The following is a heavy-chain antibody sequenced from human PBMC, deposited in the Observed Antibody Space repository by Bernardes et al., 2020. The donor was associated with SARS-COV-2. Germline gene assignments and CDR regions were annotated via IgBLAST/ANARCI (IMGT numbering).Heavy chain of an antibody. D-gene: IGHD6-19*01. CDR3: AKGAYISGWYLVPDY. J-gene: IGHJ4*02. CDR2: LSGSGGST. CDR1: GFTFPNYA. V-gene: IGHV3-23*01. Sequence: GGSLRLSCAASGFTFPNYAMSWVRQAPGKGLEWVSGLSGSGGSTYYADSVKGRLTISRDNSKNTLYLQMNSLRAEDTAVYYCAKGAYISGWYLVPDYWGQGSLVTVST.